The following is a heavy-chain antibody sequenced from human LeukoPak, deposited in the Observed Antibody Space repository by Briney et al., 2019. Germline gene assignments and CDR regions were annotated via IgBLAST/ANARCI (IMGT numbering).Heavy chain of an antibody. CDR3: ARDLHGDWFDP. CDR1: GGSISSGSYY. Sequence: SQTLSLTCTVSGGSISSGSYYWNWIRRPAGKGLEWIGRIYTSGSTNYNPSLKSRVIISVDTSKNQFSLKLSSVTAADTAVYYCARDLHGDWFDPWGQGTLVTVSS. D-gene: IGHD3-3*01. V-gene: IGHV4-61*02. J-gene: IGHJ5*02. CDR2: IYTSGST.